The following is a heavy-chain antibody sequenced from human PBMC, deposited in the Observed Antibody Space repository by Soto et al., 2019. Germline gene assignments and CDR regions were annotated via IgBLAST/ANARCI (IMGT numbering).Heavy chain of an antibody. D-gene: IGHD6-13*01. CDR2: IYHSGST. CDR1: GGSISSSNW. V-gene: IGHV4-4*02. J-gene: IGHJ2*01. Sequence: PSETLSLTCAVSGGSISSSNWWSWVRQPPGKGLEWIGEIYHSGSTNFNPSLKSRLTMSMDMSKNQVSLNLTSVTAADTAVYYCVRDRADFSSTYYHYFSVWGRGTLVTVSS. CDR3: VRDRADFSSTYYHYFSV.